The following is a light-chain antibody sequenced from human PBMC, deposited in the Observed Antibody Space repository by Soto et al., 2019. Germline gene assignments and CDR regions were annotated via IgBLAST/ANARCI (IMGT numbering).Light chain of an antibody. Sequence: ENLLTPSPGTLSLAPGERATLSCSASQSVSSSYLAWYQQKPGQAPRLLIYGASSRATGIPDRFSGSGSGTDFTLTISRLEPEDFAVYYCQQYGSSPPITFGPGTKVDIK. CDR3: QQYGSSPPIT. J-gene: IGKJ3*01. V-gene: IGKV3-20*01. CDR2: GAS. CDR1: QSVSSSY.